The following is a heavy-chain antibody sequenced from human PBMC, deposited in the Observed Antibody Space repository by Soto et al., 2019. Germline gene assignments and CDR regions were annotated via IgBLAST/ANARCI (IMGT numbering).Heavy chain of an antibody. CDR1: GGSISSSSYY. CDR3: ARQRIAVAGKYENYFYY. Sequence: SETLSLTCTVSGGSISSSSYYWGWIRQPPGKGLEWIGSIYYSGSTYYNPSLKSRVTISVDTSKNQFSLKLSSVTAADTAVYYCARQRIAVAGKYENYFYYWGQGTLVTVSS. CDR2: IYYSGST. J-gene: IGHJ4*02. D-gene: IGHD6-19*01. V-gene: IGHV4-39*01.